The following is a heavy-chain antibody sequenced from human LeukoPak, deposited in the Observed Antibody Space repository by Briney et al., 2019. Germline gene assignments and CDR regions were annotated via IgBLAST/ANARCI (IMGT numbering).Heavy chain of an antibody. V-gene: IGHV1-2*02. D-gene: IGHD3-10*01. J-gene: IGHJ4*02. CDR2: INPNSGGT. Sequence: ASVKVSCKASGYTFTGSYMHWVRQAPGQGLEWMGWINPNSGGTNYAQKFQGRVTMTRDTSISTVYMELSGLRSDDTAVYYCARDRYYGSGGEDYWGQGTLVTVSS. CDR1: GYTFTGSY. CDR3: ARDRYYGSGGEDY.